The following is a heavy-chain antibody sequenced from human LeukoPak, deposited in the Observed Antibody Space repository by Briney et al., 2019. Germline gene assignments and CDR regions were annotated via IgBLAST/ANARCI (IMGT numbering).Heavy chain of an antibody. Sequence: GGSLRLSCAASGFTFDDYAMHWVRQAPGKGLEWVSGISWNSGSIGYADSVKGRFTISRDNAKNSLYLQMDSLRAEDTALYYCARVSDISVATYFDYWGQGTLVTVSS. V-gene: IGHV3-9*01. CDR2: ISWNSGSI. J-gene: IGHJ4*02. D-gene: IGHD5-12*01. CDR1: GFTFDDYA. CDR3: ARVSDISVATYFDY.